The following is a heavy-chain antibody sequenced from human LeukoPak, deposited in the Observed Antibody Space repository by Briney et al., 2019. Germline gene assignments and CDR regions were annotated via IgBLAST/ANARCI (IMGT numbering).Heavy chain of an antibody. CDR1: GFTFSSYW. CDR2: INSDGSST. Sequence: GGSLRLSCAASGFTFSSYWMHWVRQAPGKGLVWVSRINSDGSSTSYADSVKGRFTISRDNAKNSLYLQMNSLRAEDTAVYYCARYYYDSRDYYGMDVWGQGTTVTVSS. V-gene: IGHV3-74*01. CDR3: ARYYYDSRDYYGMDV. D-gene: IGHD3-22*01. J-gene: IGHJ6*02.